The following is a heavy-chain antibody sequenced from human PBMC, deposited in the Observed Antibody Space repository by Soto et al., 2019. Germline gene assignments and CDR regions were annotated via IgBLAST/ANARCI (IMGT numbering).Heavy chain of an antibody. CDR2: IYSSGST. CDR1: GDSVMSDSDY. V-gene: IGHV4-61*01. D-gene: IGHD5-18*01. Sequence: PFVLLSLTCPVSGDSVMSDSDYLTWIQQPPGKGLEWIGYIYSSGSTNYNPSLKSRVTISLDTSSNQFSLELTSVTAADTAIYYCARDIRGYSRAFDYWGQGNLVTVS. CDR3: ARDIRGYSRAFDY. J-gene: IGHJ4*02.